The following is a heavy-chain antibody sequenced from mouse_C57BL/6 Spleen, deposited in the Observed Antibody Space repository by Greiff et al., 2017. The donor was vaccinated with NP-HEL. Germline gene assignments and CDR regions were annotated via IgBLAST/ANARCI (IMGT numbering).Heavy chain of an antibody. CDR2: INPSNGGT. V-gene: IGHV1-53*01. CDR3: ARSGSSGYVYFDY. Sequence: QVQLKESGTELVKPGASVKLSCKASGYTFTSYWMHWVKQRPGQGLEWIGNINPSNGGTNYNEKFKSKATLTVDKSSSTAYMQLSSLTSEDSAVYYCARSGSSGYVYFDYWGQGTTLTVSS. CDR1: GYTFTSYW. D-gene: IGHD3-2*02. J-gene: IGHJ2*01.